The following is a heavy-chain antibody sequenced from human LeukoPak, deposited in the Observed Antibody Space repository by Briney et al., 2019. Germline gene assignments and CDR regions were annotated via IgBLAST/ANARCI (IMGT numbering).Heavy chain of an antibody. J-gene: IGHJ6*03. CDR2: LSGSGDST. CDR3: AKEAYYDILSGSEAEGFMDV. Sequence: GGSLRLSCAASGFTFSSSAMSWVRQAPEKGLEWVSTLSGSGDSTYYADSVKGRFTISRDNSKNTLFLEMNRLRAEDTAIYYCAKEAYYDILSGSEAEGFMDVWGKGTAVIVSS. V-gene: IGHV3-23*01. CDR1: GFTFSSSA. D-gene: IGHD3-9*01.